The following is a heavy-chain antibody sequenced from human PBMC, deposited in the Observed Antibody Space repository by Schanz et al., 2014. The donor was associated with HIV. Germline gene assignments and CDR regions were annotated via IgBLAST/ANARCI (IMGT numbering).Heavy chain of an antibody. CDR3: AKDLKIGDYGGYSIDY. CDR2: LSFDGSNK. J-gene: IGHJ4*02. CDR1: GFTLRSYA. Sequence: QMQLVESGGAVVRPGGSLRLSCAASGFTLRSYAMHWVRQAPGKGLDWVAILSFDGSNKYYADSVKGRFTISRDYSKNTLYLQMNSLRAADTAVYYCAKDLKIGDYGGYSIDYWGQGTLVTVSS. V-gene: IGHV3-30*18. D-gene: IGHD5-12*01.